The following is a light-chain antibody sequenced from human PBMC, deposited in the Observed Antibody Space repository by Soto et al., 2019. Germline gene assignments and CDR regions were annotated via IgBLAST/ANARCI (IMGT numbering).Light chain of an antibody. Sequence: SVLTPSPGTLSLSPGERATLSCRASQSVSSSYLAWYQQKPGQAPRLLIYGASGRATGIPDRFSGSESGTDFTLTISRLEPEDFSVYYCQQYGSSPPLTFGQGTRLEIK. CDR1: QSVSSSY. CDR3: QQYGSSPPLT. V-gene: IGKV3-20*01. CDR2: GAS. J-gene: IGKJ5*01.